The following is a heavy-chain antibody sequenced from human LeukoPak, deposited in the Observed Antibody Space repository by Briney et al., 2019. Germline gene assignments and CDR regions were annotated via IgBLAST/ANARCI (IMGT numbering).Heavy chain of an antibody. CDR1: GGSFSGYY. Sequence: SETLSLTCAVYGGSFSGYYWSWIRQPPGKGLEWIGEINHSGSTNYNPSLKSRVTISVDTSKNQFSLKLSSVTAADTAVYYCARRKRRGSGSSYPGAFDIWGQGTMVTVSS. D-gene: IGHD3-10*01. V-gene: IGHV4-34*01. J-gene: IGHJ3*02. CDR3: ARRKRRGSGSSYPGAFDI. CDR2: INHSGST.